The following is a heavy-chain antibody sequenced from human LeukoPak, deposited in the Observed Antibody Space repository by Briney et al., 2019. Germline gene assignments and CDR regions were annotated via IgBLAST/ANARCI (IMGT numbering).Heavy chain of an antibody. CDR1: GFTFSSYS. D-gene: IGHD2-15*01. CDR3: ARVEGAVRSGGYFDY. J-gene: IGHJ4*02. Sequence: GGFLRLSCAASGFTFSSYSMNWVRQAPGKGLEWVSSISSSSSYIFYADSVKGRFTISRDNAKNSLYLQMSSLRPEDTAVYYCARVEGAVRSGGYFDYWGQGTLVTVSS. V-gene: IGHV3-21*01. CDR2: ISSSSSYI.